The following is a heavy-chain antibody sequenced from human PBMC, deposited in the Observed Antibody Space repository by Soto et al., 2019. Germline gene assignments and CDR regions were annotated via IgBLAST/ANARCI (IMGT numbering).Heavy chain of an antibody. J-gene: IGHJ4*02. CDR3: ARTGGGMAARPLEY. D-gene: IGHD6-6*01. Sequence: QVQLVQSGGEVKKPGASVEVSCRTSGYMFTTYGMSWVRQAPGQGLEWMAWISAYNGNKKYAQKFQGRVTMTPDTSTSTVSMELRHLTSADTGTYFCARTGGGMAARPLEYWGQGTLVTVSS. CDR1: GYMFTTYG. V-gene: IGHV1-18*04. CDR2: ISAYNGNK.